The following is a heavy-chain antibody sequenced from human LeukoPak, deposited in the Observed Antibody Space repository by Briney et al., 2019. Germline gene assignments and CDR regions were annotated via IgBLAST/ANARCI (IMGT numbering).Heavy chain of an antibody. CDR2: ISGSGGST. CDR3: AKDRGYCSGGSCYTHFDY. J-gene: IGHJ4*02. Sequence: GGSLRLSCAASGFTFSSYAMSWVRQAPGKGLEWVSAISGSGGSTYYADSVKGRFTISRDNSKNTLYLQMNSLRAEGTAVYYCAKDRGYCSGGSCYTHFDYWGQGTLVTVSS. V-gene: IGHV3-23*01. CDR1: GFTFSSYA. D-gene: IGHD2-15*01.